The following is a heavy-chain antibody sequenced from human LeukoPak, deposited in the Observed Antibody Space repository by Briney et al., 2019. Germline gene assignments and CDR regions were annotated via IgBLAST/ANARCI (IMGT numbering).Heavy chain of an antibody. Sequence: GGSLRLSCAASGFTFSNAYMNRVRQAPGKGLEWVGRIKPKTDGETTEYAAPVKGRFSISRDDSKNMLYLQMNSLKTEDTAVYYCITPLPYSAQGGQGTLATVSS. J-gene: IGHJ4*02. D-gene: IGHD2-21*01. CDR3: ITPLPYSAQ. CDR1: GFTFSNAY. V-gene: IGHV3-15*07. CDR2: IKPKTDGETT.